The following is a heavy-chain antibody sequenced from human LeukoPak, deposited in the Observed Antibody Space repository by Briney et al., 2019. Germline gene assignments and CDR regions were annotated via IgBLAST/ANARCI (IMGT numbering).Heavy chain of an antibody. V-gene: IGHV4-61*02. CDR1: GGSISSDNYY. CDR2: IYTSGST. J-gene: IGHJ6*03. Sequence: SETLSLTCTVSGGSISSDNYYWSWIRQPAGKGLEWIGRIYTSGSTNYNPSLKSRVTISVDTFKNQFSLKLSSVTAADTAVYYCASAFYYYYYMDVWGKGTTVTVSS. CDR3: ASAFYYYYYMDV.